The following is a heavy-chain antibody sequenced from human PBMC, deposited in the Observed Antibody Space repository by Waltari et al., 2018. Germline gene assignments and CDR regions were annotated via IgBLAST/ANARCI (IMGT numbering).Heavy chain of an antibody. Sequence: QLQLQVSGPGLMKPSETLSLTCTVSGGSISRSSYYWGWIRQSPGKGLEWIASIYYTGTTYYNPTLESRVTISGDTSKNQFSLRLSSVTAADTAVYYCARHWKRNGYRFDPWGQGTLVTVSS. CDR1: GGSISRSSYY. CDR3: ARHWKRNGYRFDP. CDR2: IYYTGTT. D-gene: IGHD5-12*01. J-gene: IGHJ5*02. V-gene: IGHV4-39*01.